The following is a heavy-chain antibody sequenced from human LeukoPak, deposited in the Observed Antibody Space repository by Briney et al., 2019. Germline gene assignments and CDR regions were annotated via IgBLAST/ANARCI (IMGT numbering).Heavy chain of an antibody. J-gene: IGHJ5*02. Sequence: ASVKVSCKASGYRFTSSDINWVRQAPGQGLEWMGWINPDSGDTGYAEKFQDRLTIAGDTSITTAYMELTNLKSEDTAVYYCTRGWDLWGQGTLVTMSS. CDR2: INPDSGDT. CDR1: GYRFTSSD. CDR3: TRGWDL. V-gene: IGHV1-8*03.